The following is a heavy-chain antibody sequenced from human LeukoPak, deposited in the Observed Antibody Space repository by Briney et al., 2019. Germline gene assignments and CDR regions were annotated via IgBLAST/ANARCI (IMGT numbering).Heavy chain of an antibody. V-gene: IGHV3-21*01. CDR1: GFTLRSCG. D-gene: IGHD1-26*01. CDR3: ARDASGSSTGLLDS. CDR2: ISTSSYYI. Sequence: PGGSLRLSCAASGFTLRSCGMNWVRQAPGKGLEWVSYISTSSYYIYYADPVKGRFTISRDDPKNSLYLQMDSLRAEDTAIYYCARDASGSSTGLLDSWGQGTLVTVSS. J-gene: IGHJ4*02.